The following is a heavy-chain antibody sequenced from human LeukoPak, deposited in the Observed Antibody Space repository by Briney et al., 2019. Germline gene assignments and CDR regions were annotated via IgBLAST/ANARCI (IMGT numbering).Heavy chain of an antibody. D-gene: IGHD3-22*01. CDR1: GFTFSSYS. J-gene: IGHJ4*02. CDR2: ISSSSYI. CDR3: ARDSAGYYDSSGYYDY. Sequence: GGSLRLSCAASGFTFSSYSMNWVRQAPGKGLEWVSSISSSSYIYYADSVKGRFTISRDNAKNSLYLQMNSLRAEDTAVYYCARDSAGYYDSSGYYDYWGQGTLVTVSS. V-gene: IGHV3-21*01.